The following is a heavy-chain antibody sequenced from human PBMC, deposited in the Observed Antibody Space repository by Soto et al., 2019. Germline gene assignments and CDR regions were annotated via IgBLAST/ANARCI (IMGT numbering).Heavy chain of an antibody. J-gene: IGHJ1*01. CDR2: INVGNGRT. V-gene: IGHV1-3*01. CDR3: ARGTGSYSFQH. CDR1: GYSFTSYG. D-gene: IGHD1-26*01. Sequence: QVHLVQSGAEVKKPGASVKVSCKASGYSFTSYGIHWVRQAPGQGLEWMGWINVGNGRTTYSQMLQGRVTITTDTPASVAYMELSSLRIEDTAVYYCARGTGSYSFQHWGQGTLVTVSS.